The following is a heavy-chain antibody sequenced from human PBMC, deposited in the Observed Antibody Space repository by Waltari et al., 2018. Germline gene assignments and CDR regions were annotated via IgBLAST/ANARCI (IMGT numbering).Heavy chain of an antibody. CDR1: GGSISSHY. V-gene: IGHV4-59*11. CDR3: ARYLAVVVAARRVYYFDY. CDR2: IYYSGST. Sequence: QVQLQESGPGLVKPSETLSLTCTVSGGSISSHYWSWIRQPPGKGLEWIGYIYYSGSTNSNPSLKSRVTISVDTSKNQFSLKLSSVTAADTAVYYCARYLAVVVAARRVYYFDYWGQGTLVTVSS. D-gene: IGHD2-15*01. J-gene: IGHJ4*02.